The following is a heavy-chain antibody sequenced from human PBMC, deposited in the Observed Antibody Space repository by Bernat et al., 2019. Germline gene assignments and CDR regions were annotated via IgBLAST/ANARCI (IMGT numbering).Heavy chain of an antibody. J-gene: IGHJ4*02. V-gene: IGHV3-30-3*01. D-gene: IGHD3-10*01. Sequence: QVQLVESGGGVVQPGRSLRLSCAASGFTFSSYAMHWVRQAPGKGLEWVAVISYDGSNKYYADSVKGRFTISRDNSKNTLYLQINSLRAEDTAVYYCARDLQRRVLLWFGELGYWGQGTLVTVSS. CDR1: GFTFSSYA. CDR2: ISYDGSNK. CDR3: ARDLQRRVLLWFGELGY.